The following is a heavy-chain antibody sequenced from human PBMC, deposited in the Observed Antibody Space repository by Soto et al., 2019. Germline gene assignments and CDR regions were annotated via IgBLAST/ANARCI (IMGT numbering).Heavy chain of an antibody. CDR2: ISSSSSYI. D-gene: IGHD1-1*01. CDR1: GFTFSSYS. J-gene: IGHJ5*02. CDR3: ARDEVQLGFDP. Sequence: GGSLRLSCAASGFTFSSYSMNWVRQAPGKGLEWVSSISSSSSYIYYADSVKGRFTISRDNAKNSLYLQMNSLRAEDTAVYYCARDEVQLGFDPWGQGTLVTVAS. V-gene: IGHV3-21*01.